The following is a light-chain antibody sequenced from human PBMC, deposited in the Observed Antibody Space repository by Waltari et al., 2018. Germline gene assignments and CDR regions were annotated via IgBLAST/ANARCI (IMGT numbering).Light chain of an antibody. J-gene: IGKJ4*01. Sequence: EIVLTQSPGTLSLSPGDRATLSCRASQTVITNALRWYQQKPGKAPRVLIYSTYNRATGIPDRFSGSGSGTDFTLTINRLAPEDFATYYCQQYDGIVVTFGGGTKVDI. CDR2: STY. CDR3: QQYDGIVVT. CDR1: QTVITNA. V-gene: IGKV3-20*01.